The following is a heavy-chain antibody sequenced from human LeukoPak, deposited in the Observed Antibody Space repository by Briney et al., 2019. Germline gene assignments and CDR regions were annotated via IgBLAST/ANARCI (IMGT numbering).Heavy chain of an antibody. CDR1: GGSISSGGYY. CDR3: ARSPRGGGYDQLELDY. V-gene: IGHV4-30-2*05. J-gene: IGHJ4*02. CDR2: IYHSGST. D-gene: IGHD5-12*01. Sequence: SETLSLTCTVSGGSISSGGYYWSWIRQPPGKGLEWIGYIYHSGSTYYNPSLKSRVTISVDTSKNQFSLKLSSVTAADTAVYYCARSPRGGGYDQLELDYWGQGTLVTVSS.